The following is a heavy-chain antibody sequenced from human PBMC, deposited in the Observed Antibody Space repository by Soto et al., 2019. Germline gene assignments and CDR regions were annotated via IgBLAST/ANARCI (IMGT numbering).Heavy chain of an antibody. Sequence: SETLSLTCAVYGGSFSGYYLGWIRQPPGKGLEWIGSIYYSGSTYYNPSLKSRVTISVDTSKNQFSLKLSSVTAADTAVYYCERVYCVNYVGYFDYWGQGTLVTVSS. D-gene: IGHD2-21*01. CDR2: IYYSGST. CDR3: ERVYCVNYVGYFDY. V-gene: IGHV4-34*01. CDR1: GGSFSGYY. J-gene: IGHJ4*02.